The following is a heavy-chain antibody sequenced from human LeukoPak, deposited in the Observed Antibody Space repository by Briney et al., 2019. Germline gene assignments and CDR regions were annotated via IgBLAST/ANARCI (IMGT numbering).Heavy chain of an antibody. Sequence: TGGSLRLSCATSGFTFGNNYMSWVRQAPGKGLECVSVIDSAGSTYYAASVKGRFTISRDISKNALFLLMNSLTAEDTAVYYCARVGYTSSWGERFYFDYWGLGTVVTVSS. D-gene: IGHD6-13*01. CDR3: ARVGYTSSWGERFYFDY. J-gene: IGHJ4*02. CDR2: IDSAGST. V-gene: IGHV3-66*01. CDR1: GFTFGNNY.